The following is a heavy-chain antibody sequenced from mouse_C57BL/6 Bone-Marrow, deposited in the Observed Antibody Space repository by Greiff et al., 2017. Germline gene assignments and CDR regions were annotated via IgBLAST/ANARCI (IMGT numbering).Heavy chain of an antibody. J-gene: IGHJ3*01. CDR1: GFSLTSYG. Sequence: QVQLKQSGPGLVQPSQSLSITCTVSGFSLTSYGVHWVRQSPGKGLEWLGVIGSGGSTDYNAAFISRLSISKDKSKRQVFFKMNSLQADDTAIYYCARNSDYYGSAWFAYWGQGTLVTVSA. V-gene: IGHV2-2*01. CDR3: ARNSDYYGSAWFAY. CDR2: IGSGGST. D-gene: IGHD1-1*01.